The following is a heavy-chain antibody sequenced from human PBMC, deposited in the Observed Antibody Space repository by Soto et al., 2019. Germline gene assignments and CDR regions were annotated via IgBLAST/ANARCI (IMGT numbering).Heavy chain of an antibody. J-gene: IGHJ5*02. D-gene: IGHD6-13*01. Sequence: SETLSLTCAVSGGSISSGGYSWSWIRQPPGKGLEWIGYIYRSGSTYYNPSLKSRVTISVDRSKNQFSLKLSSVTAADTAVYYCARVGSSWYFDWFDPWGQGTLVTVSS. CDR1: GGSISSGGYS. CDR2: IYRSGST. V-gene: IGHV4-30-2*01. CDR3: ARVGSSWYFDWFDP.